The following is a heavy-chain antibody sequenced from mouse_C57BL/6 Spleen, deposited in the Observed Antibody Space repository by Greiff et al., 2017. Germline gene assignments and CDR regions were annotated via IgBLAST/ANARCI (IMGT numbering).Heavy chain of an antibody. CDR3: ARRRGTAQAPYDYAMDY. CDR2: LYPSDSET. Sequence: VQLQQPGAELVRPGSSVKLSCKASGYTFTSYWMDWVKQRPGQGLEWIGNLYPSDSETHYNQKFKDKATLTVDKSSSTAYMQRSSLTYEDSAVYYGARRRGTAQAPYDYAMDYWGQGTSVTVSS. D-gene: IGHD3-2*02. V-gene: IGHV1-61*01. J-gene: IGHJ4*01. CDR1: GYTFTSYW.